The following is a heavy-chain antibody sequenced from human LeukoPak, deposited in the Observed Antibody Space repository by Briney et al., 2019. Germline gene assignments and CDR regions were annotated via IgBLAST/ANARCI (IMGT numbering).Heavy chain of an antibody. CDR3: ASLSSTSRSNPYNWFGP. Sequence: SETLSLTCTVSGYSISSGYYWGWIRQPPGKGLEWIGSIYHSGSTYYNPSLKSRVTISVDTSKNQFSLKLSSVTAADTAVYYCASLSSTSRSNPYNWFGPWGQGTLVTVSS. D-gene: IGHD2-2*01. CDR1: GYSISSGYY. CDR2: IYHSGST. J-gene: IGHJ5*02. V-gene: IGHV4-38-2*02.